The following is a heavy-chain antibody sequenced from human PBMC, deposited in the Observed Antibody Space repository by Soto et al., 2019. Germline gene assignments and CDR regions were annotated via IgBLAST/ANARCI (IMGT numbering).Heavy chain of an antibody. V-gene: IGHV3-30-3*01. D-gene: IGHD1-26*01. Sequence: QVQLVESGGGVVQPGRSLRLSCAASGFTFSSYAMHWVRQAPGKGLEWVAVISYDGSNKYYADSVKGRFTISRDNSKNPLYLQINSLRAEDTAVYYCARWELLRLFDYWGQGTLVTVSS. CDR3: ARWELLRLFDY. CDR1: GFTFSSYA. CDR2: ISYDGSNK. J-gene: IGHJ4*02.